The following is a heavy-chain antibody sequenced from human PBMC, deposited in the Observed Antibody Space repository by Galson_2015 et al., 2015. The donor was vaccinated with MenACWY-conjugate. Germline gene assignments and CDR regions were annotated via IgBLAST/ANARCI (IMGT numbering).Heavy chain of an antibody. V-gene: IGHV3-7*03. CDR3: ARDGRGEGDY. D-gene: IGHD3-16*01. J-gene: IGHJ4*02. CDR1: GFAFSSYW. CDR2: IKQDGRGK. Sequence: SLRLSCAVSGFAFSSYWMSWVRQAPGKGLEWVANIKQDGRGKNYVDSVKGRFTISRDNADNSVYLQMDSLRVEDTAVYYCARDGRGEGDYWGQGTLVTFSS.